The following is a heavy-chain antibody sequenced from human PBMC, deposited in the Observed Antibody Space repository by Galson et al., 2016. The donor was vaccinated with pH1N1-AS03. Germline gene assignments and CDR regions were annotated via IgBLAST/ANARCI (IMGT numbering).Heavy chain of an antibody. V-gene: IGHV3-15*01. CDR2: IKSSSEGGTT. CDR3: ATRPPPYGDYALDF. D-gene: IGHD4-17*01. CDR1: GISFSKAW. J-gene: IGHJ4*02. Sequence: SLRLSCAASGISFSKAWMTWFRQGPGRGLEWLGRIKSSSEGGTTDYAAPVQGRFIISRDDSQSTVYLQMNSLKTEDTALYYCATRPPPYGDYALDFWGQGTLVTVSS.